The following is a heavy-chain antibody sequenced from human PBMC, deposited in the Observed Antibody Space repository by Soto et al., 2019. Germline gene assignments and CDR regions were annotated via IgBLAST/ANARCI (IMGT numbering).Heavy chain of an antibody. V-gene: IGHV3-9*02. D-gene: IGHD4-17*01. Sequence: EAQLVESGGGLVQPGRSLRLSCVASGFTADDYALHWVRQAPGKGLEWVSGISSNSDTIHYADSVKGRFTISRDNAKNSLFLQMNSLRPEDTAVYYCAKDMKWGGMTTIHYFDSWSQGTLVTVSS. J-gene: IGHJ4*02. CDR3: AKDMKWGGMTTIHYFDS. CDR1: GFTADDYA. CDR2: ISSNSDTI.